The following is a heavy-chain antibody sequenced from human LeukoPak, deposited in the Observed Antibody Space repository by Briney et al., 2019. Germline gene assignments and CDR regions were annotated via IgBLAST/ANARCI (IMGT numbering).Heavy chain of an antibody. V-gene: IGHV1-18*04. Sequence: GASVKVSCKASGYTFTSYGISWVRQAPGQGLEWMGWISAYNGNTNYAQKLQGRVTMTTDTSTSTAYMELRSLRSDDTAVYYCAREVVVVPAAIPHGMDVWGKGTTVTVSS. D-gene: IGHD2-2*01. CDR1: GYTFTSYG. J-gene: IGHJ6*04. CDR2: ISAYNGNT. CDR3: AREVVVVPAAIPHGMDV.